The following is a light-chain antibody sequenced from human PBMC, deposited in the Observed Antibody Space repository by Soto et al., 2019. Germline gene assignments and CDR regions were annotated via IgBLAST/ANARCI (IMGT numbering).Light chain of an antibody. CDR1: QTVLYSSNNKNY. V-gene: IGKV4-1*01. J-gene: IGKJ4*01. Sequence: DIVMTQSPDSLAVSLGESATINCKSSQTVLYSSNNKNYLAWYQQKPGQPPKLLIYWASTRGSGVLDRFSGSGSGTDLTLTISSLQAEDVAVYYCQQYYSTPLTFGGGTKVEIK. CDR3: QQYYSTPLT. CDR2: WAS.